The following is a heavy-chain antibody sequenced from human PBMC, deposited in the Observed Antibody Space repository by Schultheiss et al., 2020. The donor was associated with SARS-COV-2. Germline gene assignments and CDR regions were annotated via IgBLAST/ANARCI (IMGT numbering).Heavy chain of an antibody. J-gene: IGHJ4*02. V-gene: IGHV1-58*01. Sequence: SVKVSCKLSGFAFTNSAVQWVRQARGQRLEWIGWIVVGSGNTNYAQKFQERVTITRDMSTSTAYMELSSLRSEDTAVYYCATSLITGTTIEELYLEDWGQGTLVTVSS. CDR3: ATSLITGTTIEELYLED. CDR1: GFAFTNSA. CDR2: IVVGSGNT. D-gene: IGHD1-7*01.